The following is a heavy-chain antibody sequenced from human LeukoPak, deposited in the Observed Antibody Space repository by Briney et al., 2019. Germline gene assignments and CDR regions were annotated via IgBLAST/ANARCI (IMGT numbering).Heavy chain of an antibody. CDR1: GGSISSGSYY. Sequence: SETLSLTCTVSGGSISSGSYYWSWIRQPAGKGLEWIGRIYTSGSTNYNPSLKSRVTISVDTSKNQFSLKLSSVTAADTAVYYCARDLSGSHAFDIWGQGTMVTVSS. D-gene: IGHD3-10*01. CDR3: ARDLSGSHAFDI. V-gene: IGHV4-61*02. J-gene: IGHJ3*02. CDR2: IYTSGST.